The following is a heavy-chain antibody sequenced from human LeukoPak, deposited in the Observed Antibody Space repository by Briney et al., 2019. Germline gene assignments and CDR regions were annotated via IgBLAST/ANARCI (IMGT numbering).Heavy chain of an antibody. CDR3: AKVRSGSANWALRIFDN. D-gene: IGHD1-1*01. CDR2: ISPGGGTT. J-gene: IGHJ4*02. Sequence: GGSLRLSCAVSGFAFGSEAMSWVRQSPARGLEWVASISPGGGTTYYADYVKGRFTISRDNSNNTLYVQMHSLRAGDTAVYYCAKVRSGSANWALRIFDNWGQGTLVTVSS. V-gene: IGHV3-23*01. CDR1: GFAFGSEA.